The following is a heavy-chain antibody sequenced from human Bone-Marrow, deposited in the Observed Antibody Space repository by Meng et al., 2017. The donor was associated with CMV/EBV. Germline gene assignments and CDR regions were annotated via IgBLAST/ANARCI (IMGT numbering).Heavy chain of an antibody. D-gene: IGHD1-26*01. CDR3: AKDLTEYSGSYYRRSPSLGGMDV. J-gene: IGHJ6*02. Sequence: GESLKISCAASGFTFSSYAMSWVRQAPGKGLEWVSVIYSGGSSTYYADSVKGRFTISRDNSKNTLYLQMNSLRAEDTAVYYCAKDLTEYSGSYYRRSPSLGGMDVWGRGTTVTVSS. CDR1: GFTFSSYA. V-gene: IGHV3-23*03. CDR2: IYSGGSST.